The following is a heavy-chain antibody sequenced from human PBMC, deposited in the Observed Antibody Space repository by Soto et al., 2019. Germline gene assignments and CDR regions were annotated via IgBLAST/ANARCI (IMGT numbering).Heavy chain of an antibody. J-gene: IGHJ4*02. D-gene: IGHD2-2*01. CDR1: GYTFTSYA. Sequence: GASVKVSCKASGYTFTSYAMHWVRQAPGQRLEWMGWINAYNGNTKYSQKFQGRVTMTTDTSTSAAYMELRSLRSDDTAVYYCARAPTIYCSSTSCYSADYWGQGTLVTVSS. CDR3: ARAPTIYCSSTSCYSADY. CDR2: INAYNGNT. V-gene: IGHV1-3*01.